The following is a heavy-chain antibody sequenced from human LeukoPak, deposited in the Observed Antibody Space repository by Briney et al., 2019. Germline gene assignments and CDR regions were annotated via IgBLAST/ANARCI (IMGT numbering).Heavy chain of an antibody. Sequence: SETLSLNCSVSGGSINNYYWDWIRQPPGKGLEWIGYIFSSGLTKYNPSLKSRVTISVDTSNNQFSLKLNSVTAADTALYYCARGESYFAYWGQGALVTVSS. CDR1: GGSINNYY. CDR3: ARGESYFAY. J-gene: IGHJ4*02. V-gene: IGHV4-59*01. CDR2: IFSSGLT.